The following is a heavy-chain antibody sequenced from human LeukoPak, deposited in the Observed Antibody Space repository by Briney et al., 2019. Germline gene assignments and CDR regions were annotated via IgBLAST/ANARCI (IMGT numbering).Heavy chain of an antibody. V-gene: IGHV3-7*01. D-gene: IGHD3-22*01. CDR1: GFTFSSYW. J-gene: IGHJ4*02. Sequence: GGSLRLSCAASGFTFSSYWMSWVRQAPGKGLEWVANIKQDGSEKYYVDSVKGRFTISRDNAKNSLYLQMNSLRAEDRAVYYCARDLGLDYYDSSGYYYGGGYWGQGTLVTVSS. CDR3: ARDLGLDYYDSSGYYYGGGY. CDR2: IKQDGSEK.